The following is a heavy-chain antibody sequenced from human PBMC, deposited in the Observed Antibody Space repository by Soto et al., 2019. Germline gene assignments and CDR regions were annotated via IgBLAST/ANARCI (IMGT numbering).Heavy chain of an antibody. Sequence: QVQLVESGGGVVQPGRSLRLSCAASGFTFSSYGMHWVRQAPGKGLEWVAVLSYDGSNKYYAGSVKGRFTISRENSKNTLYLQMNSVNAADTAVSDWAKGMCGYYDFAAGYHFDYWGQGALVSVSS. CDR3: AKGMCGYYDFAAGYHFDY. CDR1: GFTFSSYG. J-gene: IGHJ4*02. CDR2: LSYDGSNK. D-gene: IGHD3-9*01. V-gene: IGHV3-30*18.